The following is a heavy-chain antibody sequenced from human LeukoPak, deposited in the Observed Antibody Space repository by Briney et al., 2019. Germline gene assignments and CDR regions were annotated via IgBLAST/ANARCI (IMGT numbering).Heavy chain of an antibody. CDR2: IRYDGSNK. J-gene: IGHJ6*02. V-gene: IGHV3-30*02. D-gene: IGHD2-2*02. Sequence: GGSLRLSCVASGFTFSSYGMHWVRQAPGKGLEWVAFIRYDGSNKYYADSVKGRFTISRDNSKNTLYLQMNSLRAEDTAVYYCAKGYCSSTSCSTTLSYYGMDVWGQGTTVTVSS. CDR3: AKGYCSSTSCSTTLSYYGMDV. CDR1: GFTFSSYG.